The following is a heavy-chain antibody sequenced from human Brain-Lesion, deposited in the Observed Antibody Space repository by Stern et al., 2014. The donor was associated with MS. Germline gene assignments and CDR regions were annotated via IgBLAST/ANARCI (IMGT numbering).Heavy chain of an antibody. CDR1: GYTFIRYA. J-gene: IGHJ4*02. Sequence: VQLVESGAEVKKPGASVKVSCTASGYTFIRYAMQWVRQAPGQRLEWMGRINGVDEKPTYSHKFQGRVTINTVTHADTVYMDLSSLRSEGTAVYYWARDDHRDSSGHYAPFDYWGQGTRVTVSS. CDR2: INGVDEKP. CDR3: ARDDHRDSSGHYAPFDY. D-gene: IGHD3-22*01. V-gene: IGHV1-3*01.